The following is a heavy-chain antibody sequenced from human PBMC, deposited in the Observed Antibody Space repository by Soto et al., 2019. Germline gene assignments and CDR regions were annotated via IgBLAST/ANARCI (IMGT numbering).Heavy chain of an antibody. CDR3: ARDKITGLFDY. D-gene: IGHD2-8*02. J-gene: IGHJ4*02. Sequence: PSETLSLTCAVSGGSIRSNNWWSWVRQPPGKGVEWIGEIFHSGSTNYNPSLKSRVTISVDTSKNQFSLKLTSVTAADTAVYYCARDKITGLFDYWGQGTLVTVSS. CDR1: GGSIRSNNW. V-gene: IGHV4-4*02. CDR2: IFHSGST.